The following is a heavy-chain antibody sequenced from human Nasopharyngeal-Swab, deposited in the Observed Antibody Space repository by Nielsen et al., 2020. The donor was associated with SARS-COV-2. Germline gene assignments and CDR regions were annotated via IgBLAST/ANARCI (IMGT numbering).Heavy chain of an antibody. D-gene: IGHD4-17*01. J-gene: IGHJ6*02. CDR3: AREDYGDYYGMDV. Sequence: GGSLRLSCATSGFTFSNYWMSWVRQAPGRGLEWVANIKQGGSEKYYVDSVKGRFTISRDNARNSLSLQMNSLRAEDTAVYYCAREDYGDYYGMDVWGQGTTVTVSS. V-gene: IGHV3-7*01. CDR2: IKQGGSEK. CDR1: GFTFSNYW.